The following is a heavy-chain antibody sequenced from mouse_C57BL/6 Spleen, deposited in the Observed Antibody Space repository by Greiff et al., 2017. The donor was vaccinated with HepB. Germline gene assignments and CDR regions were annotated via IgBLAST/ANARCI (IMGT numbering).Heavy chain of an antibody. CDR3: ASSSSDYAMDY. CDR1: GFTFSDYG. CDR2: ISSGSSTI. Sequence: EVKLMESGGGLVKPGGSLKLSCAASGFTFSDYGMHWVRQAPEKGLEWVAYISSGSSTIYYADTVKGRFTISRDNAKNTLFLQMTSLRSEDTAMYYCASSSSDYAMDYWGQGTSVTVSS. D-gene: IGHD3-2*02. J-gene: IGHJ4*01. V-gene: IGHV5-17*01.